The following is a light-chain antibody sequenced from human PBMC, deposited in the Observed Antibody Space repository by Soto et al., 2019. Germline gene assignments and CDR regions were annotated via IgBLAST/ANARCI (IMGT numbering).Light chain of an antibody. CDR3: QQYNSYSPEGLT. CDR2: DAS. Sequence: DIQLTQSPSTLSASVGERVTITCRASQTVNTWLAWYQHKPGKAPKLLIYDASVLETGVPSRFSGFSSGTEFTLTISSLQPDDFATHFCQQYNSYSPEGLTFGGGTKVEI. J-gene: IGKJ4*01. V-gene: IGKV1-5*01. CDR1: QTVNTW.